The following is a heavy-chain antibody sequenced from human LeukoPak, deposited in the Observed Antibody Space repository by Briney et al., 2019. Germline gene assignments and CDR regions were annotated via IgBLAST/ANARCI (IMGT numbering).Heavy chain of an antibody. CDR2: IESDGSST. D-gene: IGHD1-26*01. Sequence: PGGSLRLSCAASGFTFSSHWMHWVRQAPGKGLVWVSRIESDGSSTTYADSVRGRFTISRDNAKNTLYLQMNSLRAEDTAVYYCAREHRGAGATVDYRGQGTLVTVSS. J-gene: IGHJ4*02. V-gene: IGHV3-74*01. CDR3: AREHRGAGATVDY. CDR1: GFTFSSHW.